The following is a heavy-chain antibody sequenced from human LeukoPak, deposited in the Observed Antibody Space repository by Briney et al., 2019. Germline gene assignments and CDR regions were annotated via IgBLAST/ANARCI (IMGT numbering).Heavy chain of an antibody. Sequence: ASVKVSCKASGYTFTSYDIHWVRQAPGQGLEWMGIINPSGGSTSYAQKFQGRVTMTRDTSTSTVYMELSSLRSEDTAVYYCAPSVRSGGSYYFDYWGQGTLVTVSS. D-gene: IGHD2-15*01. CDR3: APSVRSGGSYYFDY. J-gene: IGHJ4*02. CDR1: GYTFTSYD. V-gene: IGHV1-46*01. CDR2: INPSGGST.